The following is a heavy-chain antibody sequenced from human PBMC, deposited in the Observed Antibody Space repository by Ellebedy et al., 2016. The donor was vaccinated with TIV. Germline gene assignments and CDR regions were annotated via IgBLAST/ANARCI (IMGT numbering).Heavy chain of an antibody. V-gene: IGHV4-59*01. CDR3: AQVPRVEGPSAFDV. CDR1: GGSISTYY. CDR2: IYYSGST. Sequence: SETLSLTCSVSGGSISTYYWSWIRQPPGKGLEWIGYIYYSGSTNYNPSLKSRVTISVDTSKNQFSLKLRSVTAADTAVYYCAQVPRVEGPSAFDVWGQGTMVTVSS. J-gene: IGHJ3*01.